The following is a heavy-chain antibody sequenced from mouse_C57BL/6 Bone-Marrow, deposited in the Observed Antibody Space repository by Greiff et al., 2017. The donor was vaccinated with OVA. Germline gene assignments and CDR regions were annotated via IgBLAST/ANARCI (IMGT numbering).Heavy chain of an antibody. V-gene: IGHV12-3*01. CDR2: ITHSGET. Sequence: QVQLQQSGPGLVKPSQSLFLTCSITGFPITSGYYWIWIRQSPGKPLEWMGYITHSGETFYNPSLQSPISITRETSKNQFFLQLNSVTTEDTAMYYCAGDRALRWYFDVWGTGTTVTVSS. D-gene: IGHD1-1*01. J-gene: IGHJ1*03. CDR3: AGDRALRWYFDV. CDR1: GFPITSGYY.